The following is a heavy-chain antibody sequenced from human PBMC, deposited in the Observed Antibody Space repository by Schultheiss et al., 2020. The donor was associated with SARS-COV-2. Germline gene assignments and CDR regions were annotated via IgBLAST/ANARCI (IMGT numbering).Heavy chain of an antibody. Sequence: SETLSLTCTVSGGSISSGGYYWSWIRQHPGKGLEWIGYIYYSGSTYYNPSLKSRVTISVDTSKNQFSLQLNSVTPEDTAVYYCARLFRYYGSGTSWGQGTLVTVSS. CDR1: GGSISSGGYY. CDR3: ARLFRYYGSGTS. CDR2: IYYSGST. V-gene: IGHV4-31*03. J-gene: IGHJ4*02. D-gene: IGHD3-10*01.